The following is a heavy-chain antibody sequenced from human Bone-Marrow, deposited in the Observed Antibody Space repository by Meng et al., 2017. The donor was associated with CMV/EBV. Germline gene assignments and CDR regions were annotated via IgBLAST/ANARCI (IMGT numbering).Heavy chain of an antibody. D-gene: IGHD4-23*01. V-gene: IGHV1-69*05. J-gene: IGHJ5*02. CDR3: ARGGGNARINWFDP. Sequence: SVKVSCKASGGTFSSYAISWVRQAPGQGLEWMGGIIPIFGTANYAQKFQGRVTITTDESTSTAYMELSSLRSEDTAVYYCARGGGNARINWFDPWGQGTLDTVSS. CDR2: IIPIFGTA. CDR1: GGTFSSYA.